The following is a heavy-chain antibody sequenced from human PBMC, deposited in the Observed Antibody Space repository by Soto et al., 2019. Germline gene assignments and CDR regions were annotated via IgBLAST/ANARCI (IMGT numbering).Heavy chain of an antibody. J-gene: IGHJ6*02. CDR3: ARALSLHIVVVTPQNYYGMDV. CDR2: IIPIFGTA. V-gene: IGHV1-69*01. CDR1: GGTFSSYA. Sequence: QVQLVQSGAEVKKPGSSVKVSCKASGGTFSSYAISWVRQAPGQGHEWMGGIIPIFGTANYAQKFQGRVTITADEFTSTAYMELSSLRSEDTAVYYCARALSLHIVVVTPQNYYGMDVWGQGTTVTVSS. D-gene: IGHD2-21*02.